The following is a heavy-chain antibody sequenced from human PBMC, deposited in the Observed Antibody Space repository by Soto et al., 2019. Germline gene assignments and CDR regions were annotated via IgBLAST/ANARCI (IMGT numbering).Heavy chain of an antibody. CDR2: INGDGSGT. D-gene: IGHD4-17*01. Sequence: EVQLVESGGGLVQPGGSLRLSCAAPGFTFSNYWIHWVRQVPGEGLVWLSRINGDGSGTNYADSVKGRFTISRDNAKNTVYVQMNSLRAEDTAAYDCARGGLRAYWIDPWGQATLVTVSS. CDR1: GFTFSNYW. J-gene: IGHJ5*02. V-gene: IGHV3-74*01. CDR3: ARGGLRAYWIDP.